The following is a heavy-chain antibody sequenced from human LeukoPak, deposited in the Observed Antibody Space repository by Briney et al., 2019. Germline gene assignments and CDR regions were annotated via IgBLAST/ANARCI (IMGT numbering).Heavy chain of an antibody. Sequence: SETLSLTCTVSGGSISSYYWSWIRQPPGKGLEWIGYIYYSGSTNYNPSLKSRVTISVDTSKNQFSLKLSSVTAADTAVYYCARGGWLRALYYWGQGTLVTVSS. CDR2: IYYSGST. CDR1: GGSISSYY. J-gene: IGHJ4*02. CDR3: ARGGWLRALYY. V-gene: IGHV4-59*08. D-gene: IGHD5-12*01.